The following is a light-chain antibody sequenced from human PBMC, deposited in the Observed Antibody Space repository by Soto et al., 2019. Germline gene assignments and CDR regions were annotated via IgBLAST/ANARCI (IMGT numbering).Light chain of an antibody. CDR1: SSDVGGYDY. CDR2: EVT. V-gene: IGLV2-11*01. J-gene: IGLJ1*01. Sequence: QSALTQPRSVSESPGQSVTISCTGTSSDVGGYDYLSWYQQHPDKAPRLIIYEVTNRPSGVSSRFSGSKSHNTASLTISGLQAEDEADYYCSSYTDDTTYVFGTGTKVTVL. CDR3: SSYTDDTTYV.